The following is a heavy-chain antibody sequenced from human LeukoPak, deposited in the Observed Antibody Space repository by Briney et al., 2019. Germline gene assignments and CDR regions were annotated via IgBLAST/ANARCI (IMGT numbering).Heavy chain of an antibody. CDR3: ARVGQWLEYYYYHCMDV. CDR1: GGSISSYY. CDR2: IYYSGST. V-gene: IGHV4-59*01. Sequence: PSETLSLTCTVSGGSISSYYWSWIRQPPGKGLEWIGYIYYSGSTNYNPSLKSRVTISVDTSKNQFSLKLSSVTAADTAAYYCARVGQWLEYYYYHCMDVWGKGTTVTVSS. D-gene: IGHD6-19*01. J-gene: IGHJ6*03.